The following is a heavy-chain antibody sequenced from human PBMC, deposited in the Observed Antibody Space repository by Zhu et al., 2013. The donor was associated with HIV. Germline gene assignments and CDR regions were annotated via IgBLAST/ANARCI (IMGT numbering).Heavy chain of an antibody. CDR2: INPQSGAT. J-gene: IGHJ4*02. Sequence: QVHLVQSGAEMKKPGTSVKVSCKASRSTLHGHYIHWVRQAPGQGLEWMGCINPQSGATDYAQNFEGRVTLTRDTSITAAYMAMTRLTSDDTAVYYCASAVRGVGSARGGRRRGQGTLVTVSS. D-gene: IGHD1-26*01. CDR3: ASAVRGVGSARGGRR. CDR1: RSTLHGHY. V-gene: IGHV1-2*02.